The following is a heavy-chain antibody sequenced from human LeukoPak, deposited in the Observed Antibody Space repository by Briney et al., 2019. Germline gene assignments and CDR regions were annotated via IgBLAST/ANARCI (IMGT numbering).Heavy chain of an antibody. CDR1: GFTVSSNY. V-gene: IGHV3-53*01. CDR3: ARVGDGSGWFVY. CDR2: IYSGGSA. J-gene: IGHJ4*02. Sequence: GGSLRLSCAASGFTVSSNYMGWVRQAPGKGLEWASVIYSGGSAYYADSVKGRFTISRDNSKNTLYLQMNSLRAEDTAVYYCARVGDGSGWFVYWGQGTLVTVSS. D-gene: IGHD6-19*01.